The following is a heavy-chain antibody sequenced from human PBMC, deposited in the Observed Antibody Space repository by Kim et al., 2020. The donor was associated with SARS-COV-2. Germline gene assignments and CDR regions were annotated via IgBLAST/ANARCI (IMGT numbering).Heavy chain of an antibody. D-gene: IGHD3-10*01. CDR1: GFTISSYA. V-gene: IGHV3-43*02. CDR3: AKGGITMVRGVYEYYYGMDV. Sequence: GGSLRLSCAASGFTISSYALTWVRQAPGKVPEWVSLISGDGGSTYYADSVKGRFTISRDNSKNSLYLQMNSLRTEDTALYYCAKGGITMVRGVYEYYYGMDVWGQGTTVTVSS. J-gene: IGHJ6*02. CDR2: ISGDGGST.